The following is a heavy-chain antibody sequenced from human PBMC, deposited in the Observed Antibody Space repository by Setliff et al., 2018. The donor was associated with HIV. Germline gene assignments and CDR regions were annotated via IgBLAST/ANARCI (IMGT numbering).Heavy chain of an antibody. CDR2: ITGSGGST. D-gene: IGHD3-22*01. Sequence: GASVKVSCKASGFSFRSYAMSWVRQAPGKGLEWVSGITGSGGSTYYADSVKGRSTISRDNSGDTLYLHINSLRAEDTAVYYCAKASRGEYYDNSGFFVTYFDYWGQGKLVTVTS. CDR1: GFSFRSYA. V-gene: IGHV3-23*01. CDR3: AKASRGEYYDNSGFFVTYFDY. J-gene: IGHJ4*02.